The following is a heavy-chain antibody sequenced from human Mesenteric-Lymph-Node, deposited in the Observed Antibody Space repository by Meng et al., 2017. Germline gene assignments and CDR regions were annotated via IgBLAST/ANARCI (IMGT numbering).Heavy chain of an antibody. CDR1: GGSTTSTSYY. CDR3: ARRVHDGSGHHYFDY. J-gene: IGHJ4*02. V-gene: IGHV4-39*01. Sequence: LQLQGSGQGLGRPSEPLSLTCTCSGGSTTSTSYYWDWIRQSPAKSLEWIGTIGYSGTIVYNPSLSSRVTMTLDTSKNQFSLKLSSVTAPDTAVYYCARRVHDGSGHHYFDYWGQGTLVTVSS. CDR2: IGYSGTI. D-gene: IGHD3-22*01.